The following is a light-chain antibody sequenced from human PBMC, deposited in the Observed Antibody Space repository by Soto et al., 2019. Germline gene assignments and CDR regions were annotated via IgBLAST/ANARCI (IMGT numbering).Light chain of an antibody. CDR2: GAS. Sequence: EVVLTQSTVTLSLSPGERATLSCRSSQGVSSYLAWYQQKPGQAPRLLIYGASNRATGIPARFSGSGSGTDFTLTISSLEPEDFAVYYCQQRSNWPPSITFGQRDTTGD. CDR3: QQRSNWPPSIT. J-gene: IGKJ5*01. CDR1: QGVSSY. V-gene: IGKV3-11*01.